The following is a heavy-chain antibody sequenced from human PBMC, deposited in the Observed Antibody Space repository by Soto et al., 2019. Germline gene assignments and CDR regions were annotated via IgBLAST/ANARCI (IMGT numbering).Heavy chain of an antibody. CDR3: ARDWDCSGGSCSSWFY. Sequence: ASVKVSCKASGYTFTSYYMHWVRQAPGQGLEWMGIINPSGGSTSYAQKFQGRVTMTRDTSTSTVYMELSSLRSEDTAVYYCARDWDCSGGSCSSWFYWGQGTLVTVSS. J-gene: IGHJ4*02. D-gene: IGHD2-15*01. V-gene: IGHV1-46*01. CDR1: GYTFTSYY. CDR2: INPSGGST.